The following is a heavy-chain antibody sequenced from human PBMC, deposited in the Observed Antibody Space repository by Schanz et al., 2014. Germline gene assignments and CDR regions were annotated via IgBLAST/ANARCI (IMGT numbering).Heavy chain of an antibody. CDR1: GYTFTSYG. V-gene: IGHV1-69*04. CDR2: IIPILGIA. Sequence: QVQLVQSGAEVKKPGASVKVSCKASGYTFTSYGINWVRQAPGQGLEWMGRIIPILGIANYAQKFQGRVTIIADRSTSTADMELSSLRAEDTAVYYCARGYGDSPTDFWGQGTLVTVSA. D-gene: IGHD4-17*01. J-gene: IGHJ4*02. CDR3: ARGYGDSPTDF.